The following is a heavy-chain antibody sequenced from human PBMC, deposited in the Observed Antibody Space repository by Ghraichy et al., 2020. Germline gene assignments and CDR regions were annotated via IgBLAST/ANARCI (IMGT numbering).Heavy chain of an antibody. CDR2: IYYSGST. J-gene: IGHJ4*02. V-gene: IGHV4-30-4*01. CDR3: ARVKGGYSYGLADY. Sequence: SETLSLTCTVSGGSISSGDYYWSWIRQPPGKGLEWIGYIYYSGSTYYNPSLKSRVTISVDTSKNQFSLKLSSVTAADTAVYYCARVKGGYSYGLADYWGQGTLVTVSS. D-gene: IGHD5-18*01. CDR1: GGSISSGDYY.